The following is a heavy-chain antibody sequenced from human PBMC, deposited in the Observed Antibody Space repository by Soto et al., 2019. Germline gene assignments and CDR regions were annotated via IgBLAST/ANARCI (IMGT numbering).Heavy chain of an antibody. Sequence: GGSLRRSCADSGFTFSSFPMHWVRQDLGKGLEWIALLSSHRSNKYYADAVKGRFTISRDNSKSTLYLQMESMRAEDTAVYYSDRWTVQHASYGYFCGQGTQVSVAS. V-gene: IGHV3-30-3*01. J-gene: IGHJ4*02. CDR1: GFTFSSFP. D-gene: IGHD5-18*01. CDR2: LSSHRSNK. CDR3: DRWTVQHASYGYF.